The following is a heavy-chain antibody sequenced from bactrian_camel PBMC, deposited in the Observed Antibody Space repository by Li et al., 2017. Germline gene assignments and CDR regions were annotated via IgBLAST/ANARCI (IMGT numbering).Heavy chain of an antibody. Sequence: HVQLVESGGGSVQAGGSLRLSCKANVYTSGFWCMVWFRQGRGDQREGVASIYSSMTHYSDSVEGRFTISQDNAENTLYLQMNGLKPEDTAMYYCAARRYCDDVVSLHQYSWHYRVQGTQVTVS. CDR3: AARRYCDDVVSLHQYSWHY. V-gene: IGHV3S53*01. J-gene: IGHJ4*01. D-gene: IGHD1*01. CDR2: IYSSMT. CDR1: VYTSGFWC.